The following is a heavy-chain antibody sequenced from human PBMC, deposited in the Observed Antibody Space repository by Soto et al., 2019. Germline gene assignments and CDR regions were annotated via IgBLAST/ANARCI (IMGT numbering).Heavy chain of an antibody. J-gene: IGHJ4*02. V-gene: IGHV3-48*03. D-gene: IGHD3-10*01. CDR1: GFTFSSYE. CDR2: ISSSGSTI. Sequence: PGGSLRLSCAASGFTFSSYEMNWVRQAPGKGLEWVSYISSSGSTIYYADSVKGRFTISRDNAKNSLYLQMNSLRAEDTAVYYCARDGSMVRGVIMAHFDYWGQGTLVTVSS. CDR3: ARDGSMVRGVIMAHFDY.